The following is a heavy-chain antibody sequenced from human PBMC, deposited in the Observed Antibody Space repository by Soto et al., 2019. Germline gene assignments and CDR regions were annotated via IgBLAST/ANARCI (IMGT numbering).Heavy chain of an antibody. J-gene: IGHJ6*03. CDR1: GGSISSSSYY. Sequence: PSETLSLTCSVSGGSISSSSYYWGWIRQPPGKGLEWIGSIYYGGSTYYNPSLKSRVTISVDTSKNQFSLRLSSVTAADTAVYYCARQREYYYFYMDGWGKGTTVTVSS. CDR2: IYYGGST. CDR3: ARQREYYYFYMDG. V-gene: IGHV4-39*01.